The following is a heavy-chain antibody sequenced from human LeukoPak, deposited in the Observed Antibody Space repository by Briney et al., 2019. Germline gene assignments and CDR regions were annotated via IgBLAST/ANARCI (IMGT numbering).Heavy chain of an antibody. J-gene: IGHJ4*02. Sequence: SETLSLTCAVYGGSFSGYYWSWIRQPPGKGLEWIGEINHSGSTNYNPSLKSRVTISVDTSKNQFSLKLSSVTAADTAVYYCASDRGSSWVGRRGRNYFDYWGQGTLVTVSS. CDR2: INHSGST. CDR1: GGSFSGYY. CDR3: ASDRGSSWVGRRGRNYFDY. V-gene: IGHV4-34*01. D-gene: IGHD6-13*01.